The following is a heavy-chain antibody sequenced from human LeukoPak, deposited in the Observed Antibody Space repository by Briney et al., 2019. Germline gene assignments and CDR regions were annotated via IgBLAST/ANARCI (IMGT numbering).Heavy chain of an antibody. V-gene: IGHV4-34*01. CDR3: ARHALVAATPSYYYGMDV. D-gene: IGHD2-15*01. CDR2: INHSGST. Sequence: PSETLSLTCAVYGGSFSGYYWSWIRQPPGKGLEWIGEINHSGSTNYNPSLKSRVTISVDTSKNQFSLKLSSVTAADTAVYYCARHALVAATPSYYYGMDVWGQGTTVTVSS. J-gene: IGHJ6*02. CDR1: GGSFSGYY.